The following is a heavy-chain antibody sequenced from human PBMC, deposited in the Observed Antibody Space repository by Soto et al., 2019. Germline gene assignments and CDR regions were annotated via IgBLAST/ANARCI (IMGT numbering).Heavy chain of an antibody. D-gene: IGHD3-22*01. V-gene: IGHV1-18*01. J-gene: IGHJ5*02. CDR2: ISAYNGNT. Sequence: ASVKVSCKASGYTFTSYGISWVRQAPGQGLEWMGWISAYNGNTNYAQKLQGRVTMTTDTSTSTAYMELRSLRSDDTAVYYCARRYGDYYDSSGYQNWFDPWGQGTLVTVSS. CDR1: GYTFTSYG. CDR3: ARRYGDYYDSSGYQNWFDP.